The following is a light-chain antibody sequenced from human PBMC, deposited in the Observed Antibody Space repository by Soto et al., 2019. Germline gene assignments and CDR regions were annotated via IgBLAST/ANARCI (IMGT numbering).Light chain of an antibody. CDR2: KAS. CDR3: QQYNSYPT. Sequence: DIQMTQSPSTLSASVGDRVTITCRASQSISSWLAWYQQKPGKAPNLLIYKASSLESGVPSRFSGSGSGTEFTLTISSLQPDDFATYYCQQYNSYPTFGQGTLLEIK. CDR1: QSISSW. V-gene: IGKV1-5*03. J-gene: IGKJ5*01.